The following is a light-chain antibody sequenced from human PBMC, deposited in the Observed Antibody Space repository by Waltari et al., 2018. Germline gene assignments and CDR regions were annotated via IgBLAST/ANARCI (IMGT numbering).Light chain of an antibody. CDR1: QSVSSY. Sequence: EIVLTQSPATLSLSPGERVTLSCRASQSVSSYLAWYQPKPGQAPRLLIYDASNRATGIPARFSGSGSGTDFTLTISSLEPEDFAVYSCQQRSNWPTFGGGTKVEIK. J-gene: IGKJ4*01. CDR3: QQRSNWPT. CDR2: DAS. V-gene: IGKV3-11*01.